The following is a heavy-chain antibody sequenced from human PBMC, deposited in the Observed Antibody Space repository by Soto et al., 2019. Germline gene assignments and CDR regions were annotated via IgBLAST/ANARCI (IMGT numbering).Heavy chain of an antibody. CDR3: ARGKYSYGDY. CDR2: ISYDGSNT. J-gene: IGHJ4*02. V-gene: IGHV3-30*09. CDR1: GFTFSNYA. Sequence: QVQLVESGGGVVQPERSLRLSCAASGFTFSNYARHWVRQAPGKGLEWVAVISYDGSNTYNADSVKGRFAISRDNSKNTLYLQMNSLRTEDTAVYYCARGKYSYGDYWGQGTLVIVSS. D-gene: IGHD5-18*01.